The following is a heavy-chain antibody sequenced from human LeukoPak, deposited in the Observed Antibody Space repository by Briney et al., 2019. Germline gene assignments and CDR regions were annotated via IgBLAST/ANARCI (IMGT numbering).Heavy chain of an antibody. V-gene: IGHV3-74*01. CDR2: INSDGSST. CDR3: ARDLFDTMVRGVIGGAFDY. D-gene: IGHD3-10*01. J-gene: IGHJ4*02. Sequence: GGSLRLSCAGSGFTFSSYWMHWVRQVPGKGLVWVSRINSDGSSTSYADSVKGRFTISRDNAKNSLYLQMNSLRAEDTAVYYCARDLFDTMVRGVIGGAFDYWGQGTLVTVSS. CDR1: GFTFSSYW.